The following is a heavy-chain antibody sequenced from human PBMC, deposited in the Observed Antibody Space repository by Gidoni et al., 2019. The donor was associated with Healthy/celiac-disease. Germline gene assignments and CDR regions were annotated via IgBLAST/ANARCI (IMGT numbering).Heavy chain of an antibody. CDR1: GFTFSSYG. D-gene: IGHD4-17*01. CDR2: ISYDGSNK. Sequence: QVQLVESGGGVVQPGRSLRLSCAASGFTFSSYGMHWVRQAPGKGLEWVAVISYDGSNKYYADSVKGRFTISRDNSKNTLYLQMNSLRAEDTAVYYCAKGGTVTRDDYWGQGTLVTVSS. CDR3: AKGGTVTRDDY. J-gene: IGHJ4*02. V-gene: IGHV3-30*18.